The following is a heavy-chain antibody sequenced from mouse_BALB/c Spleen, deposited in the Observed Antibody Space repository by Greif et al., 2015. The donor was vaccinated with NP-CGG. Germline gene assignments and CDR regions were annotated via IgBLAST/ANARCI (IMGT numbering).Heavy chain of an antibody. J-gene: IGHJ4*01. CDR2: IYPGSGNT. CDR1: GYTFTDYY. D-gene: IGHD4-1*01. CDR3: ARRTGTEAMDY. Sequence: QVQLKDSGPELVKPGASVKISCKASGYTFTDYYINWVKQKPGQGLEWIGWIYPGSGNTKYNEKFKGKATLTVDTSFSTAYMQLSSLTSEDTAVYFCARRTGTEAMDYWGQGTSVTVSS. V-gene: IGHV1-84*02.